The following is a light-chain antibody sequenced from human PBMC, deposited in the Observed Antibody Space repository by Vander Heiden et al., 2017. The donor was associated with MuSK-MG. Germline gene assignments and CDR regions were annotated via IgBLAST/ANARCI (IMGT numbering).Light chain of an antibody. Sequence: SYELTQPPSVSVSPGQTASITCSGDKLGDQYTCWYQQKPGQSPGVFIYQDTRRPSGIPERFSGSNSGNTATLTISGTQAVDEADYFCRAWDSRTAGFGGGTKLTVL. V-gene: IGLV3-1*01. CDR2: QDT. CDR1: KLGDQY. CDR3: RAWDSRTAG. J-gene: IGLJ3*02.